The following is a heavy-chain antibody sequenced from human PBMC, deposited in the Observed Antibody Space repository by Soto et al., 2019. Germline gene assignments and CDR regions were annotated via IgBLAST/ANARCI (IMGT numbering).Heavy chain of an antibody. CDR2: VYYTGST. J-gene: IGHJ5*02. CDR1: GASIRSTDYY. Sequence: SETLSLTCTVSGASIRSTDYYWSWIRQAPGKGLEWIGYVYYTGSTYYNPSLMSRLTISVDTSKNQFSLKLTSVTAAETAVYYCVRTAREGAVAPHWFDRWGQGTQVTVPQ. V-gene: IGHV4-30-4*01. D-gene: IGHD2-21*02. CDR3: VRTAREGAVAPHWFDR.